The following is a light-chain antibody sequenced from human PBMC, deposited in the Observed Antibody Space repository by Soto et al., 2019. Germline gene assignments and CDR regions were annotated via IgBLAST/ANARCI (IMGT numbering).Light chain of an antibody. CDR2: WAS. CDR1: QSVLYSSNNKNY. Sequence: DIVMTQSPDSLAVSLGERATINCKSSQSVLYSSNNKNYFAWYQQKPGQPPKPLIFWASTREYGVPDRFSGSGSGTDFTLTISGLQAEDVAVYYCQQYYGTPFTFGPGTKVELK. CDR3: QQYYGTPFT. J-gene: IGKJ3*01. V-gene: IGKV4-1*01.